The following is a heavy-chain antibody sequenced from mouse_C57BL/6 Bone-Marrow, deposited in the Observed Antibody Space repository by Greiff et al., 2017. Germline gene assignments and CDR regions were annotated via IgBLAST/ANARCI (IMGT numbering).Heavy chain of an antibody. J-gene: IGHJ4*01. Sequence: QVQLQQPGAELVMPGASVKLSCKASGYTFTSYWMHWVKQRPGQGLEWIGEIDPSDSYTNYNQNFKGKSTLTVDKSSSTAYMQLSSLTSEDSAVYYCARSRSYYGSFYAMDYWGQGTSVTVSS. CDR1: GYTFTSYW. V-gene: IGHV1-69*01. CDR2: IDPSDSYT. D-gene: IGHD1-1*01. CDR3: ARSRSYYGSFYAMDY.